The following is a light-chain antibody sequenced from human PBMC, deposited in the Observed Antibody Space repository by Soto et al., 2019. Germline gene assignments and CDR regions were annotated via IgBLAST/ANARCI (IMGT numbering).Light chain of an antibody. V-gene: IGLV2-14*01. CDR2: DVS. Sequence: QSALTQPASVSGSPGQSITISCTGTRSDVGGYNYVSWYQQHPGKAPKLMIYDVSNRPPGVSNRFSGSKSGNTASLTISGLQAEDEADYYCSSYTSSSTLVVFGGGTKVTV. CDR3: SSYTSSSTLVV. J-gene: IGLJ2*01. CDR1: RSDVGGYNY.